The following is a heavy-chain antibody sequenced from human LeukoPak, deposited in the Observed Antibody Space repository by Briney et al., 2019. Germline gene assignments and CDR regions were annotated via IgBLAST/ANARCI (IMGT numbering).Heavy chain of an antibody. V-gene: IGHV1-8*01. CDR2: MNANSGNT. D-gene: IGHD2-2*01. CDR1: GYTFTSND. CDR3: ARGQRHCTSDSCLSYMDV. J-gene: IGHJ6*03. Sequence: GASVKVSCKASGYTFTSNDINWVRQATGQGLEWMGWMNANSGNTGYAQKFQGRVAMTGNTSISTAYMELSSLRSEDTAVYYCARGQRHCTSDSCLSYMDVWGKGTTVTVSS.